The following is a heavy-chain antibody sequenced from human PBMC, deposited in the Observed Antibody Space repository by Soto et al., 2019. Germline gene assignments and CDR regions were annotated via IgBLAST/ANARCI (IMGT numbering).Heavy chain of an antibody. V-gene: IGHV1-24*01. J-gene: IGHJ4*02. CDR2: FDPEDGET. D-gene: IGHD6-19*01. CDR3: ARGIAGAGTTPFDY. CDR1: GYTLTELS. Sequence: ASVKVSCKVSGYTLTELSMHWVRQAPGKGLEWMGGFDPEDGETIYAQKFQGRVTMTEDTSTSTAYMELRSLRSDDTAVYYCARGIAGAGTTPFDYWGQGTRVTVSS.